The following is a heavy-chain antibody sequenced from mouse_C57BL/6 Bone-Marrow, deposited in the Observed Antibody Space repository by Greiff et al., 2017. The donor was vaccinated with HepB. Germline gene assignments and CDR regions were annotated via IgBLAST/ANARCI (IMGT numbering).Heavy chain of an antibody. D-gene: IGHD2-4*01. CDR1: GFTFSDYG. V-gene: IGHV5-17*01. J-gene: IGHJ4*01. CDR3: AIYYDYDGYAMDY. Sequence: EVHLVESGGGLVKPGGSLKLSCAASGFTFSDYGMHWVRQAPEKGLEWVAYISSGSSTIYYADTVKGRFPISRDNAKNTLFLQMTSLRSEDTAMYYCAIYYDYDGYAMDYWGQGTSVTVSS. CDR2: ISSGSSTI.